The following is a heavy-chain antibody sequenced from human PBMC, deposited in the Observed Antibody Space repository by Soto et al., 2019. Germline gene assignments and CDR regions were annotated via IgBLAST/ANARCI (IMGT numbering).Heavy chain of an antibody. CDR3: ARDTMILVVKYYFDY. D-gene: IGHD3-22*01. CDR1: GFTFSSYA. V-gene: IGHV3-30*04. Sequence: GGSLRLSCAASGFTFSSYAMHWVRQAPGKGLEWVAVISYDGSNKYYADSVKGRFTISRDNSKNTLYLQMNSLRAEDTAVYYCARDTMILVVKYYFDYWGQGTLVTVSS. J-gene: IGHJ4*02. CDR2: ISYDGSNK.